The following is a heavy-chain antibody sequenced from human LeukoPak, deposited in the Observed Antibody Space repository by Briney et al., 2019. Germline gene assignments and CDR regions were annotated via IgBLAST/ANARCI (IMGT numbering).Heavy chain of an antibody. J-gene: IGHJ4*02. D-gene: IGHD6-13*01. V-gene: IGHV1-8*01. CDR3: ARGPVEAAGDY. CDR1: GYTFTSYD. Sequence: GASVTVSCKASGYTFTSYDINWVRQAPGQGLEWMGWMNPNSGNTGYAQKFQGRVTMTRNTSISTAYMELSSLRSEDTAVYYCARGPVEAAGDYWGQGTLVTVSS. CDR2: MNPNSGNT.